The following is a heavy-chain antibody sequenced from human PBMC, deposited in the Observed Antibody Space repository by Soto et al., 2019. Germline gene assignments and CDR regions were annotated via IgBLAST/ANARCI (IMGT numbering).Heavy chain of an antibody. J-gene: IGHJ4*02. D-gene: IGHD2-2*02. CDR2: ISGSGGST. CDR1: GFTFSSYA. CDR3: AKDRRPAAIPAY. Sequence: GGSLRLSCAASGFTFSSYAMSWVRQAPGKGPEWVSAISGSGGSTYYADSVKARFTISRDNSKTTLYLQMNSLRAEDTAVYYCAKDRRPAAIPAYGGEGTLVTVSS. V-gene: IGHV3-23*01.